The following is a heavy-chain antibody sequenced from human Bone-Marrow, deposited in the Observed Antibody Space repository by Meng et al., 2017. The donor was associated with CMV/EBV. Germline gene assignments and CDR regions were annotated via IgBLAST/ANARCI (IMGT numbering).Heavy chain of an antibody. CDR1: GFAFSSYA. J-gene: IGHJ4*02. V-gene: IGHV3-23*01. CDR3: AKATYYSDSSGYNHYFDY. CDR2: ISGGGGST. D-gene: IGHD3-22*01. Sequence: GEFLKISCAASGFAFSSYAMNWVRQSPGKGLQWVSSISGGGGSTYYADSVKGRFTNPRDSSKNTIYLQMNALRAEDTGLYYCAKATYYSDSSGYNHYFDYWGQGTLVTVSS.